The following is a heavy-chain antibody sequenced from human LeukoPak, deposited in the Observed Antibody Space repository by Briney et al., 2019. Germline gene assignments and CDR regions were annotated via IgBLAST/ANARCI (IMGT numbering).Heavy chain of an antibody. CDR3: ARQVTTVVTPETPVYYFDY. V-gene: IGHV4-59*08. Sequence: SETLSLTCTVSGGSISSYYWSWIRQPPGKGLEWIGYISYSGTTNYNPSLKSRVTISVATSKNQFSLKLSSVTAADTAVYYCARQVTTVVTPETPVYYFDYWGQGTLVTVSS. CDR1: GGSISSYY. J-gene: IGHJ4*02. CDR2: ISYSGTT. D-gene: IGHD4-23*01.